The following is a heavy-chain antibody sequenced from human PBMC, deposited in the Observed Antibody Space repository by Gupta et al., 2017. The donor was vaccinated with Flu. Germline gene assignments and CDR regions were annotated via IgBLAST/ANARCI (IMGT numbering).Heavy chain of an antibody. CDR2: ISSSGSTI. D-gene: IGHD5-12*01. J-gene: IGHJ4*02. CDR1: GFTFSSYE. Sequence: EVQLVESGGGLVQPGGSLRLSCAASGFTFSSYEMNWVRQAPGKGLEWVSYISSSGSTIYYADSVKDRFTISRDNAKNSLYLQMNSLRAEDTAVYYCARDRKEWLRFREPGNTGGEDYFDYWGQGTLVTVSS. CDR3: ARDRKEWLRFREPGNTGGEDYFDY. V-gene: IGHV3-48*03.